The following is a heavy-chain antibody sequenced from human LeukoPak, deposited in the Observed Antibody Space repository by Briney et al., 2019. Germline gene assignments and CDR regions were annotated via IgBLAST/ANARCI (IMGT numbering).Heavy chain of an antibody. J-gene: IGHJ4*02. CDR1: GGTFSSYA. Sequence: GASVKVSCKASGGTFSSYAISWVRQAPGQGLEWMGGIIPIFGTANYAQKFQGRVTITANESTSTAYMELSSLRSEDTAVYYCASGEGYCSGGSCYHHIDYFDCWGQGTLVTVSS. V-gene: IGHV1-69*01. CDR2: IIPIFGTA. CDR3: ASGEGYCSGGSCYHHIDYFDC. D-gene: IGHD2-15*01.